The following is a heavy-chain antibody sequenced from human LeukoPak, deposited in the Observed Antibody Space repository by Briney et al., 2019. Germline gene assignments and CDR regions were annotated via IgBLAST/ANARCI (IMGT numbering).Heavy chain of an antibody. Sequence: ASVKVSCKASGYPFTSYYMHWVRQAPGQGLEWMGIINPSGGSTSYAQKFQGRVTMTRDTSTSTVYMELSSLRSEDTAVYYCARDPRDYDILTGVLWGCWFDPWGQGTLVTVSS. D-gene: IGHD3-9*01. CDR3: ARDPRDYDILTGVLWGCWFDP. J-gene: IGHJ5*02. CDR2: INPSGGST. CDR1: GYPFTSYY. V-gene: IGHV1-46*01.